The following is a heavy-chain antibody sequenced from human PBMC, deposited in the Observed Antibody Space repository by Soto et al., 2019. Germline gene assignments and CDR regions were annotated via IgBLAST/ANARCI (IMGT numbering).Heavy chain of an antibody. CDR3: ARDEGGNYGGY. CDR2: ISVYNGYA. J-gene: IGHJ4*02. V-gene: IGHV1-18*01. D-gene: IGHD4-17*01. Sequence: QVQLVQSGAEVKKPGASVKVSCKTSGYIFPSYGISWVRQAPGQGLEWMGWISVYNGYANYSQKFQGRVTMTTDRSTDKAYMELRMLTYDDTAVFYCARDEGGNYGGYWGQGTLVIVSS. CDR1: GYIFPSYG.